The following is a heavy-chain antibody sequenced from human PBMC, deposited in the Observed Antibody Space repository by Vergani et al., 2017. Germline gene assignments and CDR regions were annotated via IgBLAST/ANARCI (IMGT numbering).Heavy chain of an antibody. V-gene: IGHV4-34*11. D-gene: IGHD1-26*01. CDR2: IYYSGST. CDR3: ARMGRGSPPYFDY. J-gene: IGHJ4*02. Sequence: QVQLQQWGAGLLKPSETLSLTCAVYGGSFSGYYWSWIRQPPGKGLEWIGYIYYSGSTNYNPSLKSRVTMSVDTSKNQFSLKLSSVTAADTAVYYCARMGRGSPPYFDYWGQGTLVTVSS. CDR1: GGSFSGYY.